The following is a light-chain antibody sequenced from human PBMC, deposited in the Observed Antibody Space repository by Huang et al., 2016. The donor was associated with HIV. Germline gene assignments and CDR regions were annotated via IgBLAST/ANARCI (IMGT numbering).Light chain of an antibody. V-gene: IGKV3-15*01. J-gene: IGKJ4*01. CDR3: QQYNNWPPLT. Sequence: EVVMTQSPATLSVSPGERATLSCRASQRVSSNLAWYQQKPGQAPRLLIYGASTRATVIPARFSGSGSGTDFTLTISSLQSEDFAVYYCQQYNNWPPLTFGGGTKVEIK. CDR1: QRVSSN. CDR2: GAS.